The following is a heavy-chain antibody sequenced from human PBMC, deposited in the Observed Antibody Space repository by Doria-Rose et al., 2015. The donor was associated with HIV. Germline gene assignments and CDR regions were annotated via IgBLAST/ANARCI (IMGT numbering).Heavy chain of an antibody. Sequence: HVQLQESGPGLVKPSATLSLTCSVSGASVSSRGYYWNWIRQVPGKGLESLGYIYYTGTSDYSPSLKSRLNMAVDTSKNQFSLKLSFVTVADTAVYYCARMGSYRELDYWGQGALVIVSA. J-gene: IGHJ4*02. CDR3: ARMGSYRELDY. D-gene: IGHD3-3*01. CDR1: GASVSSRGYY. V-gene: IGHV4-31*03. CDR2: IYYTGTS.